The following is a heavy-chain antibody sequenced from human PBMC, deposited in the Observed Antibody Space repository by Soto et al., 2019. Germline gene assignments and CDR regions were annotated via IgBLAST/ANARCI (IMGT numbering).Heavy chain of an antibody. CDR2: VSYTGNNK. V-gene: IGHV3-30*04. CDR1: GFTFSGYA. J-gene: IGHJ6*02. CDR3: SRDRGGRSSLFAMDV. Sequence: QVQLVESGGGVIQPGRSLRLSCTASGFTFSGYAMYWVRQAPGKGLEWVAFVSYTGNNKYYADSVKGRFSISRDNSKNTLFLEVASLRGEDTAVYYCSRDRGGRSSLFAMDVWSQGTTVTVSS. D-gene: IGHD6-6*01.